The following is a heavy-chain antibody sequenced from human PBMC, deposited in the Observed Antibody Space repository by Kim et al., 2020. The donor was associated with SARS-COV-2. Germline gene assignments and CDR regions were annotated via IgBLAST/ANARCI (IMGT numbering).Heavy chain of an antibody. CDR1: GGSISSSNW. Sequence: SETLSLTCAVSGGSISSSNWWSWVRQPPGKGLEWIGKIYHSGSTNYNPSPKSLVTISVDKSKNQFSLNLSSVTAADTAVYYCTRSPEKYYYFDYWGQGTLVTVS. CDR3: TRSPEKYYYFDY. CDR2: IYHSGST. J-gene: IGHJ4*02. V-gene: IGHV4-4*02. D-gene: IGHD2-2*01.